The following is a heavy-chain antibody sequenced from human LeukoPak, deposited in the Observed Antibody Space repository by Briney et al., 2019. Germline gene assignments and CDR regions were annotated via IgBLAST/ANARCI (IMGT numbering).Heavy chain of an antibody. CDR1: GGSISSYY. D-gene: IGHD5-24*01. Sequence: SETLSLTCTVSGGSISSYYWSWIRQPPGKGLEWIGYIYYSGSTNYNPSLKSRATISVDTSKNQFSLKLSSVTAADTAVYYCARADRGIVEMATFGARADAFDIWGQGTMVTVSS. V-gene: IGHV4-59*01. CDR3: ARADRGIVEMATFGARADAFDI. J-gene: IGHJ3*02. CDR2: IYYSGST.